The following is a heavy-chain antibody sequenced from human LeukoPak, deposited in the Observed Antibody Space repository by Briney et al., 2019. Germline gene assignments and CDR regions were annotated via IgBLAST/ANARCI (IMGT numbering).Heavy chain of an antibody. CDR1: GYSFTCYW. J-gene: IGHJ4*02. V-gene: IGHV5-51*01. D-gene: IGHD2-15*01. CDR2: IYPGDSDT. CDR3: ARQGIYSVY. Sequence: GAVLKICRECSGYSFTCYWSGLGRQIPGRGLEWIGIIYPGDSDTRYSPSFQGQVTISADKSISTAYLQWSSLKASDTAVYYCARQGIYSVYWGQGTLVTVSS.